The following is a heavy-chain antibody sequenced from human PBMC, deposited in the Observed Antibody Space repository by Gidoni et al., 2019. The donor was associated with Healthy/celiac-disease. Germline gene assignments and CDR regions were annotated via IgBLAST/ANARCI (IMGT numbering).Heavy chain of an antibody. V-gene: IGHV4-31*03. CDR1: GGSISSGGYY. D-gene: IGHD2-21*02. J-gene: IGHJ4*02. CDR2: IYYSGST. CDR3: ARAVGVTYFDY. Sequence: QVQLQESGPGLVKPSQTLSLPCTVPGGSISSGGYYWSWLRQHPGKGLEWIGYIYYSGSTYYNPSLKSRVTISVDTSKNQFSLKLSSVTAADTAVYYCARAVGVTYFDYWGQGTLVTVSS.